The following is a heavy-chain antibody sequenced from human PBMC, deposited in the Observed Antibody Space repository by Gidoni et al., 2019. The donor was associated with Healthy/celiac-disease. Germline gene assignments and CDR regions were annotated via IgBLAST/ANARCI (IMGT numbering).Heavy chain of an antibody. V-gene: IGHV4-38-2*02. Sequence: QVQLQESGPGLVKPSETLSLTCTVSCYSISSGYYGGWIRQPPGKGLEWIGSIDHSGRTYYNPSLKSRVTISVDTSKSQFSRKLSSVTAADTAVYYCARDSLLSSSWTKGRVDWGQGTLVTVSS. J-gene: IGHJ4*02. CDR3: ARDSLLSSSWTKGRVD. D-gene: IGHD6-13*01. CDR2: IDHSGRT. CDR1: CYSISSGYY.